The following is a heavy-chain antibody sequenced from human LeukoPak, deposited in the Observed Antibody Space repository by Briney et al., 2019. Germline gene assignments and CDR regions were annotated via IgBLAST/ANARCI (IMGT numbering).Heavy chain of an antibody. CDR1: GYTFTGYY. CDR2: INPHTGDT. CDR3: ARGEAPEDK. V-gene: IGHV1-2*02. Sequence: ASVKVSCKASGYTFTGYYIHWVRQAPGQGLEWLGWINPHTGDTYHAQKFRGRVTMTRDASVNTAYMQLSRLKSDDTAIYYCARGEAPEDKWGQGTLVTVSS. J-gene: IGHJ4*02.